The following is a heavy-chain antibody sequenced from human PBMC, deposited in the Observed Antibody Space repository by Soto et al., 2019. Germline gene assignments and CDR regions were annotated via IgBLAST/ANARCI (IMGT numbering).Heavy chain of an antibody. CDR1: GFTFSSYA. J-gene: IGHJ4*02. Sequence: PGGSLRLSCAASGFTFSSYAMSWVRQAPGKGLEWVSAISGSGGSTYYADSVKGRFTISRDNSKNTLYLQMNSLRAEDTAVYYCAKDSTFGDYYDSSGYYDYWGQGTLVTVSS. D-gene: IGHD3-22*01. CDR2: ISGSGGST. CDR3: AKDSTFGDYYDSSGYYDY. V-gene: IGHV3-23*01.